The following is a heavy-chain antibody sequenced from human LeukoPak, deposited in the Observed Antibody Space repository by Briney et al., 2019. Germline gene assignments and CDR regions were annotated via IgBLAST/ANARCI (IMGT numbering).Heavy chain of an antibody. J-gene: IGHJ4*02. CDR1: GFTFSSYG. V-gene: IGHV3-30*03. Sequence: GGSLRLSCAASGFTFSSYGMHWVRQAPGKGLEWVAVISYEGSNKYYADSVKGRFTISRDNSKNTLYLQMNSLRAEDTAVYFCARRGAAGSYLGYFDSWGQGTLVTVSS. D-gene: IGHD3-10*01. CDR2: ISYEGSNK. CDR3: ARRGAAGSYLGYFDS.